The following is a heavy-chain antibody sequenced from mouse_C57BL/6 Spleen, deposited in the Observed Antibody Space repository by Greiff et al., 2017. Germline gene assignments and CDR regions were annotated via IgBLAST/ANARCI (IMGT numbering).Heavy chain of an antibody. CDR2: IYPSDSET. Sequence: QVQLQQPGAELVRPGSSVKLSCKASGYTFTSYWMDWVKQRPGQGLEWIGNIYPSDSETHYNQKFKDKATLTVDKSSSTAYMQLSSLTSEDSAVYYCARDIGNTRLDYWGQGTTLTVSS. D-gene: IGHD2-14*01. CDR3: ARDIGNTRLDY. V-gene: IGHV1-61*01. J-gene: IGHJ2*01. CDR1: GYTFTSYW.